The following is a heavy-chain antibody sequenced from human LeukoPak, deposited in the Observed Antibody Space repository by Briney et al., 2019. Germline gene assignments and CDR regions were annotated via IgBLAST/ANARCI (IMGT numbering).Heavy chain of an antibody. D-gene: IGHD6-13*01. CDR3: AQGGSSSWYYGMDV. V-gene: IGHV4-59*06. CDR1: GGSISSYY. Sequence: SETLSLTCTVSGGSISSYYWSWIRQPPGKGLEWIGYIYYSGSTYYNPSLKSRVTISVDTSKNQFSLKLSSVTAADTAVYYCAQGGSSSWYYGMDVWGQGTTVTVSS. CDR2: IYYSGST. J-gene: IGHJ6*02.